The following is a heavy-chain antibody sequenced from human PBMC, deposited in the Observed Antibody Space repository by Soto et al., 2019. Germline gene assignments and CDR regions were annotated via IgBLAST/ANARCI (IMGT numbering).Heavy chain of an antibody. CDR1: GGSISSYY. V-gene: IGHV4-59*01. J-gene: IGHJ4*02. D-gene: IGHD1-26*01. Sequence: PSETLSLTCTVSGGSISSYYWSWIRQPPGKGLEWIGYISTSGSTNDNPSLKSRVTISLDTSKNQFSLKLSSVTAADTAVYYCATIGIVGATSVDYWGQGTLVTVSS. CDR3: ATIGIVGATSVDY. CDR2: ISTSGST.